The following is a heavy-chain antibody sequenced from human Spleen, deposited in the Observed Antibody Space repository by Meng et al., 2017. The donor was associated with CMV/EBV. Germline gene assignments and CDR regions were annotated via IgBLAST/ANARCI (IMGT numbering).Heavy chain of an antibody. J-gene: IGHJ5*02. CDR2: IHYSGST. Sequence: SETLSLTCAVSGDSIRPYFWSWIRQSPGKGLEWIGRIHYSGSTNYNLSLRSRLTTSVDTSKNQVSLNLSSVSAADTAVYYCAREEIGATKGHWFDPWGQGALVTVSS. D-gene: IGHD1-26*01. CDR1: GDSIRPYF. CDR3: AREEIGATKGHWFDP. V-gene: IGHV4-59*01.